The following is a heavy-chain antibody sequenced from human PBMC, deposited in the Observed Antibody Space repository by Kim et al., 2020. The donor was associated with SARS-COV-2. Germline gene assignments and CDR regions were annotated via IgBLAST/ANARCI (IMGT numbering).Heavy chain of an antibody. J-gene: IGHJ4*02. Sequence: DGSEKNYVDSVNGRFTISRDNARYSLYLQMNSLRVEDTAVYYCYPGHYSNYWGQGTLVTVSS. V-gene: IGHV3-7*01. CDR2: DGSEK. CDR3: YPGHYSNY.